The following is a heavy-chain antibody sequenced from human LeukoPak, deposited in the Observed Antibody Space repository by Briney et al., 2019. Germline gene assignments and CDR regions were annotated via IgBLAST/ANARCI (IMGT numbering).Heavy chain of an antibody. J-gene: IGHJ4*02. CDR1: GFRFNTFW. CDR3: ARDPNSSFDY. Sequence: GGSLRLSCAASGFRFNTFWMSWVRQAPGKGLEWVANIKQDGNEKYYADSVKGRFTISRDNAKNSLYLQMNSLRAEDTAVYYCARDPNSSFDYWGQGTLVTVSS. CDR2: IKQDGNEK. V-gene: IGHV3-7*01. D-gene: IGHD4-11*01.